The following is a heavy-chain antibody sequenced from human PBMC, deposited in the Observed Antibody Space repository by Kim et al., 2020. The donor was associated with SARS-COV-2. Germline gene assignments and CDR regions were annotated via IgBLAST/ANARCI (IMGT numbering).Heavy chain of an antibody. D-gene: IGHD3-10*01. CDR3: ASYSLLWFGELGHNWFDP. Sequence: SETLSLTCTVSGGSISSSSYYWGWIRQPPGKGLEWIGSIYYSGSTYYNPSLKSRVTISVDTSKNQFSLKLSSVTAADTAVYYCASYSLLWFGELGHNWFDPGGQGTLVTVSS. V-gene: IGHV4-39*01. CDR1: GGSISSSSYY. CDR2: IYYSGST. J-gene: IGHJ5*02.